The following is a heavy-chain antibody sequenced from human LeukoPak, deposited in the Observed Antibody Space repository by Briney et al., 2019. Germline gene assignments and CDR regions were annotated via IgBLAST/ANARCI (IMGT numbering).Heavy chain of an antibody. D-gene: IGHD3-22*01. Sequence: SETLSLTCSVSGGSINSGNYYWGWIRQPPGKGLEWIGSISYSGNTYYNPSLKSRVTISVDTSKNHFSLKLSSVTAADTAVYYCARVWSYDSSGYLDYWGQGTLVTVSS. CDR2: ISYSGNT. CDR3: ARVWSYDSSGYLDY. J-gene: IGHJ4*02. CDR1: GGSINSGNYY. V-gene: IGHV4-39*07.